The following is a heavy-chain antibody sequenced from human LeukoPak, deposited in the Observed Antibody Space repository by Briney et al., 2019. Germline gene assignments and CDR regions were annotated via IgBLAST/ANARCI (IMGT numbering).Heavy chain of an antibody. CDR2: IYPGDSDT. CDR3: ARLLSIAVAKGSPIDY. Sequence: SLKISCKASGYSFTSYWIGWVRQMPAKGLEWMGIIYPGDSDTRYNPSFQGQVTISADKSISTAYLQWSSLRASDTAMYYCARLLSIAVAKGSPIDYWGQGTLVTVSS. V-gene: IGHV5-51*01. J-gene: IGHJ4*02. D-gene: IGHD6-19*01. CDR1: GYSFTSYW.